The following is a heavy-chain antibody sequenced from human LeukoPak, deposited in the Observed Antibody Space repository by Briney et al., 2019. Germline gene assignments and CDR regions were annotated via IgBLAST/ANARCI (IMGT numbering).Heavy chain of an antibody. Sequence: GGSLRLSCAASGFTFSSYGMHWVRQAPGKGLEWVAFIRYDGSNKYYADSVKGRFTISRDNSKNTLYLQMNSLRAEDTAVYYCAKDLYDYVWGSYRYTLGYWGQGTLVTVSS. J-gene: IGHJ4*02. V-gene: IGHV3-30*02. CDR1: GFTFSSYG. CDR3: AKDLYDYVWGSYRYTLGY. CDR2: IRYDGSNK. D-gene: IGHD3-16*02.